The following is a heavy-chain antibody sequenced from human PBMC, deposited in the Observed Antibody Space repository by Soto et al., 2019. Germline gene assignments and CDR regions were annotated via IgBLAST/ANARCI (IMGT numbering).Heavy chain of an antibody. CDR1: GGSFSGYY. D-gene: IGHD6-13*01. Sequence: SETLSLTCAVYGGSFSGYYWSWIRQPPGKGLEWIGEINHSGSTNYNPSLKSRVTISVDTSKNQFSLKLSSVTAADTAVYYCARALLGYSSSWYRDNTDWFDPWGQGTLVTVSS. CDR3: ARALLGYSSSWYRDNTDWFDP. CDR2: INHSGST. J-gene: IGHJ5*02. V-gene: IGHV4-34*01.